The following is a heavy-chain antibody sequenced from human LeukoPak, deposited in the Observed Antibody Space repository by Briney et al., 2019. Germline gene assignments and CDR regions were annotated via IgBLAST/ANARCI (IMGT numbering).Heavy chain of an antibody. CDR3: ARGPYRRCSSTSCYPSGGYYYYYGMDV. CDR1: GGSFSGYY. D-gene: IGHD2-2*01. CDR2: INHSGST. V-gene: IGHV4-34*01. Sequence: SETLSLTCAVYGGSFSGYYGSWIRQPPGKGLEWIGEINHSGSTNYNPSLKSRVTISVDTSKNQFSLKLSSVTAADTAVYYCARGPYRRCSSTSCYPSGGYYYYYGMDVWGQGTTVTVSS. J-gene: IGHJ6*02.